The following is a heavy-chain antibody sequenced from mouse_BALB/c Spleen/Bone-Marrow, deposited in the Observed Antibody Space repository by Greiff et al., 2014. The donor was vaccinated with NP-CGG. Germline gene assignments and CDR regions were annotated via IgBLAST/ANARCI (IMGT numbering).Heavy chain of an antibody. V-gene: IGHV14-3*02. CDR1: GFNIKDTY. D-gene: IGHD1-1*01. J-gene: IGHJ3*01. Sequence: EVQVVESGAELVKPGASVKLSCTASGFNIKDTYMHWVKQRPEQGLEWIGRIDPANGNTKYDPKFQGKATITADTSSNTAYLQLSSLTSEDTAVYYCAPYYYGSSYGFAYWGQGTLVTVSA. CDR3: APYYYGSSYGFAY. CDR2: IDPANGNT.